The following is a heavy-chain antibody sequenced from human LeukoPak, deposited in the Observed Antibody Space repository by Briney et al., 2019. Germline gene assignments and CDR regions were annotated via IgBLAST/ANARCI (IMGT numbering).Heavy chain of an antibody. D-gene: IGHD2-15*01. CDR2: IKEDGSDT. J-gene: IGHJ4*02. V-gene: IGHV3-7*05. CDR1: GFPFSTYA. CDR3: AREWWYLDY. Sequence: GGSLRLSCAASGFPFSTYAMTWVRQAPGRGLEWVARIKEDGSDTYYVDSVKGRFTISRDKAKKTVYLQMNSLRVEDTAVYYCAREWWYLDYWGQGTLVTVSS.